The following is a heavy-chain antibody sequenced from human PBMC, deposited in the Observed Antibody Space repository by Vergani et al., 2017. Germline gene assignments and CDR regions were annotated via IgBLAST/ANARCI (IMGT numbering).Heavy chain of an antibody. V-gene: IGHV3-7*03. J-gene: IGHJ6*02. CDR3: AKCDSSSGASYYGMDV. CDR2: IKQDGSEK. D-gene: IGHD6-6*01. Sequence: EVQLVESGGGLVQPGGSLRLSCAASGFTFSSSWMSWVRQAPGKGLEWVANIKQDGSEKYYVDSVKGRFTISRDNAKNSLYLQMNSLRAEDTAVYYCAKCDSSSGASYYGMDVWGQGTTVTVSS. CDR1: GFTFSSSW.